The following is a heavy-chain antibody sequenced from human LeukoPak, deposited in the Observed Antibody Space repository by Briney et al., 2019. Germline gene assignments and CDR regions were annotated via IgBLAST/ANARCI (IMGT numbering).Heavy chain of an antibody. D-gene: IGHD3-10*01. CDR3: ARVKIDRASGSSYPFDY. J-gene: IGHJ4*02. CDR1: GDSISSRDYY. CDR2: IYYSGTS. Sequence: SETLSLTCTVSGDSISSRDYYWSWIPQHPGKGLKWPGYIYYSGTSDYNLSLERGVTISVDTSKNQFSLRMSSVTAADAAVYYCARVKIDRASGSSYPFDYWGQGTLVTVSS. V-gene: IGHV4-30-4*01.